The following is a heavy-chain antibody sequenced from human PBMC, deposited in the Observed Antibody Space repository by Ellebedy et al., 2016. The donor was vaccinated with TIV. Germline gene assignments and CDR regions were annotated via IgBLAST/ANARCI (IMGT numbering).Heavy chain of an antibody. D-gene: IGHD2-2*01. CDR1: GFSFSTYS. V-gene: IGHV3-21*01. CDR3: ARIGIGPARVGYDH. Sequence: GESLKISCVASGFSFSTYSMNWVRQAPGKGLEWVSSISGSSNYIYNADSLRGRFTISRDNAKNSLYLQMNSLRDDDTAVYYCARIGIGPARVGYDHWGQGTLVTVSS. J-gene: IGHJ4*02. CDR2: ISGSSNYI.